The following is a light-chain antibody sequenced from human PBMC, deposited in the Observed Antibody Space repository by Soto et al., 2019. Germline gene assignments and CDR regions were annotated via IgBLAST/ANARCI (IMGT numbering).Light chain of an antibody. CDR2: GAS. Sequence: EIVMTQSPATLSVSPGERATLSCRASQSVSSNLAWYQHKPDQAPRLLIYGASTRDTGIPARFSGSGSGTEFTLTISSLQSEDFAVYYCQHYNNWPPYTFGQGTKLEIK. V-gene: IGKV3-15*01. J-gene: IGKJ2*01. CDR3: QHYNNWPPYT. CDR1: QSVSSN.